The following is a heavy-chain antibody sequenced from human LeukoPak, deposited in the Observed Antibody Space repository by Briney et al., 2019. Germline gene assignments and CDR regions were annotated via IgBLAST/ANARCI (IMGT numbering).Heavy chain of an antibody. Sequence: GGSLRLSCAASGFTFSSYAMSWVRQAPGKGLEWVSAISGSGGSTYYADSVKGRFTISRDNSKNTLYLQMNSPRAEDTAVYYCAKAMAGSYSVDAFDIWGQGTMVTVSS. D-gene: IGHD1-26*01. CDR1: GFTFSSYA. CDR3: AKAMAGSYSVDAFDI. V-gene: IGHV3-23*01. J-gene: IGHJ3*02. CDR2: ISGSGGST.